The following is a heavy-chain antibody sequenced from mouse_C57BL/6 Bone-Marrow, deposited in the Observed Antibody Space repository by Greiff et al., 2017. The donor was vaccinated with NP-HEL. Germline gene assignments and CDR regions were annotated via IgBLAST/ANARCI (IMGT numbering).Heavy chain of an antibody. CDR3: ARCDYSAWFAY. Sequence: QVQLQQPGAELVRPGTSVKMSCKASGYTFTNYWIGWAKQRPGHGLEWIGDIYPGGGYTNYNEKFKGKATLTADKSSSTAYMQFSSLTSEDSAIYYCARCDYSAWFAYWGQGTLVTVSA. J-gene: IGHJ3*01. CDR2: IYPGGGYT. V-gene: IGHV1-63*01. D-gene: IGHD2-4*01. CDR1: GYTFTNYW.